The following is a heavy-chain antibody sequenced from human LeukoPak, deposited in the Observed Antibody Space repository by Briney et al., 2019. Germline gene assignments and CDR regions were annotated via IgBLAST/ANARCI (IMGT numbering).Heavy chain of an antibody. CDR1: GFTFSSYG. J-gene: IGHJ4*02. Sequence: GRSLRLSCAASGFTFSSYGMHWVRQAPGKGLEWVAVISYDGSNKYYADSVKGRFTISRDNSKNTLYLQMNSLRAEDTAVYYCAKDFGNGDMGYWGQGTLVTVSS. CDR3: AKDFGNGDMGY. D-gene: IGHD4-17*01. V-gene: IGHV3-30*18. CDR2: ISYDGSNK.